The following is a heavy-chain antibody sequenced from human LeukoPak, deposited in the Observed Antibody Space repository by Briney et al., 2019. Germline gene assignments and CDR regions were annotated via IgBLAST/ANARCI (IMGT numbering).Heavy chain of an antibody. V-gene: IGHV3-21*01. CDR1: GFTFSSYG. Sequence: GGSLRLSCAASGFTFSSYGMHWVRQAPGKGLEWVSSISSSSSYIYYADSVKGRFTISRDNAKNSLYLQMNSLRAEDTAVYYCARAVAARRNYYYYMDVWGKGTTVTVSS. CDR2: ISSSSSYI. J-gene: IGHJ6*03. D-gene: IGHD6-6*01. CDR3: ARAVAARRNYYYYMDV.